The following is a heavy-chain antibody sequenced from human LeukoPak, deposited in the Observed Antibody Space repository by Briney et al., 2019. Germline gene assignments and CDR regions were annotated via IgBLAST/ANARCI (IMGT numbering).Heavy chain of an antibody. CDR1: GGTFSSYA. D-gene: IGHD3-10*01. V-gene: IGHV1-69*05. J-gene: IGHJ5*02. Sequence: SVKVSCKASGGTFSSYAISWVRQAPGQGLEWMGGIIPIFGTANYAQKFQGRVTITTDESTSIAYMELSSLRSEDTAAYYCARLTYGFYNWFDPWGQGTLVTVSS. CDR3: ARLTYGFYNWFDP. CDR2: IIPIFGTA.